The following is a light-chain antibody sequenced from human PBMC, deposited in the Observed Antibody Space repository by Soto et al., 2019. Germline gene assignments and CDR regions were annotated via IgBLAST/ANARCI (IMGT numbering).Light chain of an antibody. Sequence: QSALTQPPSASGSPGQSVTISCTGTSSDVGVYNYVSWYQQYPGKAPKVMIYEVNKRPSGVPDRFSGSKSGNTASLTVSGLQAEDEADYYGSSYGGRYNYVFGTGTKLTVL. J-gene: IGLJ1*01. CDR3: SSYGGRYNYV. CDR1: SSDVGVYNY. V-gene: IGLV2-8*01. CDR2: EVN.